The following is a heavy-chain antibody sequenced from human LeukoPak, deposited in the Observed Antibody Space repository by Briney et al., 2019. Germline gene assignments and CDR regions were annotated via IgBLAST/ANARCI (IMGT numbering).Heavy chain of an antibody. Sequence: SQTLSLTCAVSGGSISSGGYSWSWIRQPPGKGLEWIGYIYHSGSTYYNPSLKSRVTISVDRSKNQFSLKLSSVTAADTAVYYCARGIVVVVDAFDIWGQGTMVTVSS. D-gene: IGHD3-22*01. CDR1: GGSISSGGYS. CDR2: IYHSGST. J-gene: IGHJ3*02. V-gene: IGHV4-30-2*01. CDR3: ARGIVVVVDAFDI.